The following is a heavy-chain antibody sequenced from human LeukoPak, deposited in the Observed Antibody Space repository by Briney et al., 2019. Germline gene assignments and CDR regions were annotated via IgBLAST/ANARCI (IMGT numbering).Heavy chain of an antibody. D-gene: IGHD3/OR15-3a*01. CDR3: ARGIVGSRDFYFRYYFDY. CDR1: GGSISSSSYY. V-gene: IGHV4-39*07. CDR2: IYYSGST. Sequence: SETLSLTCTVSGGSISSSSYYWGWIRQPPGKGLEWIGSIYYSGSTYYNPSLKSRVTVSVDTSKNEFSLKLSSVTAADTAVYFCARGIVGSRDFYFRYYFDYWGQGTLVTVSS. J-gene: IGHJ4*02.